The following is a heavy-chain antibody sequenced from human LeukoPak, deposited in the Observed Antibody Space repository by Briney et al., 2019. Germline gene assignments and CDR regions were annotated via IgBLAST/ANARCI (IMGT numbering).Heavy chain of an antibody. CDR1: GFRFDDHG. CDR3: AGGDRNGWYFYY. J-gene: IGHJ4*02. D-gene: IGHD6-19*01. CDR2: INWNGGST. Sequence: GGSLRLSCAASGFRFDDHGMSWVRQAPGKGLEWVSGINWNGGSTGYADSVKGRFTISRDNAKNSLYLQMNGLRAEDTVLYYCAGGDRNGWYFYYWGQGILLTVSS. V-gene: IGHV3-20*04.